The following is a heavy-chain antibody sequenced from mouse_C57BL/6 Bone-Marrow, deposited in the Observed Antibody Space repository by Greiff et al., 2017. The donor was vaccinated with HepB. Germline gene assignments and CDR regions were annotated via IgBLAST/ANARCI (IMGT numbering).Heavy chain of an antibody. J-gene: IGHJ4*01. D-gene: IGHD3-2*02. V-gene: IGHV1-81*01. Sequence: VQLQESGAELARPGASVKLSCKASGYTFTSYGISWVKQRTGQGLEWIGEIYPRSGNTYYNEKFKGKATLTADKSSSTAYMELRSLTSEDSAVYFCAKQLRPYYYAMDYWGQGTSVTVSS. CDR1: GYTFTSYG. CDR3: AKQLRPYYYAMDY. CDR2: IYPRSGNT.